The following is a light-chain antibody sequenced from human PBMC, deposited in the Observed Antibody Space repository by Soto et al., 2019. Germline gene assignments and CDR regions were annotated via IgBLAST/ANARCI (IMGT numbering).Light chain of an antibody. CDR3: RQYGRSLGFA. CDR1: ENVMKF. J-gene: IGKJ4*01. Sequence: EVVLTQSPATLSLSPGERATLSCRASENVMKFVDWYQQKPGQAPRLLIYGASNRATGIPARFRGSGSGTDFTLTISRLEPEDFAVYYCRQYGRSLGFAVGGGTKVDIK. V-gene: IGKV3-20*01. CDR2: GAS.